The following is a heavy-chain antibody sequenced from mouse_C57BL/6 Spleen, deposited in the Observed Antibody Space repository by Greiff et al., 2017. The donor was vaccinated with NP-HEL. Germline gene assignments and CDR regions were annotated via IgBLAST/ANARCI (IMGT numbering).Heavy chain of an antibody. J-gene: IGHJ2*01. V-gene: IGHV6-6*01. CDR1: GFTFSDAW. D-gene: IGHD1-2*01. CDR3: TGYVDKYYFDY. CDR2: IRNKANNHAT. Sequence: EVKVEESGGGLVQPGGSMKLSCAASGFTFSDAWMDWVRQSPEKGLEWVAEIRNKANNHATYYAESVKGRFTISRDDSKSSVYLQMNSLRAEDTGIYYCTGYVDKYYFDYWGQGTTLTVSS.